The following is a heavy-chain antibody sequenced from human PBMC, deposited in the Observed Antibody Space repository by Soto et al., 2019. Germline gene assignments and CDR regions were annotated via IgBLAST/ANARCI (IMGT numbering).Heavy chain of an antibody. CDR2: IIPILGIA. D-gene: IGHD2-2*01. CDR3: ARDRCSSTSCYVYYYYYGMDV. CDR1: GGTFSSYT. Sequence: QVQLVQSGAEVKKPGSSAKVSCKASGGTFSSYTISWVRQAPGQGLEWMGRIIPILGIANYAQKFQGRVTITADKSTSTAYMELSSLRSEDTAVYYCARDRCSSTSCYVYYYYYGMDVWGQGTTVTVSS. V-gene: IGHV1-69*08. J-gene: IGHJ6*02.